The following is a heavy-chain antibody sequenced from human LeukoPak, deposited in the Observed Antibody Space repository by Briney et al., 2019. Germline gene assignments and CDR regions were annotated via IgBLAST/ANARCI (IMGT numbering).Heavy chain of an antibody. CDR2: ISSSGSTI. V-gene: IGHV3-48*03. CDR1: GFTFSSYE. Sequence: GGSLRLSCAASGFTFSSYEMNWVRQAPGKGLEWVSYISSSGSTIYYADSVKGRFTISRDNAKNSLYLQMNSLRAEDTAVYYCAAAYYYDSSGYYYDYWGQGTLVTASS. CDR3: AAAYYYDSSGYYYDY. D-gene: IGHD3-22*01. J-gene: IGHJ4*02.